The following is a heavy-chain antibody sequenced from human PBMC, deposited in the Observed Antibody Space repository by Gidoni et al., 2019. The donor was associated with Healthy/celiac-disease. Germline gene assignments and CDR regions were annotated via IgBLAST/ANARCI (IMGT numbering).Heavy chain of an antibody. CDR2: ILPIFGTA. CDR3: ARVSPLNRDYCTNGVFYRGPLDY. CDR1: GSTFSSYA. J-gene: IGHJ4*02. Sequence: QVQLVQSGAEVKKPGSSVKVSCKAAGSTFSSYAISWVRLAPGTGLEWMGGILPIFGTANYAQKFQGRVTITADESTSTAYMELSSLRSEDTAVYYCARVSPLNRDYCTNGVFYRGPLDYWGQGTLVTVSS. V-gene: IGHV1-69*01. D-gene: IGHD2-8*01.